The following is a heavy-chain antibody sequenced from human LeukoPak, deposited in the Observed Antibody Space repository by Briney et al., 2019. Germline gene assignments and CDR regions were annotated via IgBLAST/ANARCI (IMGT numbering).Heavy chain of an antibody. Sequence: SETLSLTCTVSGGSNNGYYWSWIRQPPGKGLEWIGYVYYSGSTDYNPSLRSRVTISVDTSKNQFSLRLSSVTAADTAVYYCARHLHYGGKPFDYWGQGALVTVSS. D-gene: IGHD4-23*01. J-gene: IGHJ4*02. CDR1: GGSNNGYY. CDR2: VYYSGST. CDR3: ARHLHYGGKPFDY. V-gene: IGHV4-59*08.